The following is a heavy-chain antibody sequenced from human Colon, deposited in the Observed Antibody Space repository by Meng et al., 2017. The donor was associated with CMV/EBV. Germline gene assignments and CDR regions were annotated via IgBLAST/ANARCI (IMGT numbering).Heavy chain of an antibody. CDR2: ISYAGSDK. V-gene: IGHV3-30-3*01. D-gene: IGHD6-13*01. CDR3: ARDLAPAGDQYYYAMDV. CDR1: GGTFSTYA. Sequence: SCKASGGTFSTYAMHWVRQAPGKGLEWVSVISYAGSDKFYADSVKGRFTISRDNSKNTLYLQMNSLRTEDTAVYYCARDLAPAGDQYYYAMDVWGQGTTVTVSS. J-gene: IGHJ6*02.